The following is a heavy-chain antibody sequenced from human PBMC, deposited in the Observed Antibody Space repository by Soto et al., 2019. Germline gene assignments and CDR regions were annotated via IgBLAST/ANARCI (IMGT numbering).Heavy chain of an antibody. Sequence: PSETLSLTCTVSGGSISSDDYYWSWIRQPPGKGLECIGYIYYSGSTYYNWPLESRVTMSLDTSKNQFSLRLTSATAADTAVYYCARDKITGLFDYWGQGTLVTVSS. CDR1: GGSISSDDYY. J-gene: IGHJ4*02. CDR3: ARDKITGLFDY. CDR2: IYYSGST. D-gene: IGHD2-8*02. V-gene: IGHV4-30-4*01.